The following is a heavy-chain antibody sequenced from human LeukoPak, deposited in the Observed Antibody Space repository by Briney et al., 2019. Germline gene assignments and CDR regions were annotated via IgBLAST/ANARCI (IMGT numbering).Heavy chain of an antibody. CDR3: ARTKGAHYGDYTFDY. D-gene: IGHD4-17*01. Sequence: PGGSLRLSCAASGFTFSSDAMSSVRQAPGKGLELVSGISGSGGSTYYADSVKGRFTISRDNSKNTLYPQMNSLRAEDTAVYYCARTKGAHYGDYTFDYWGQGTLVTVSS. CDR2: ISGSGGST. J-gene: IGHJ4*02. V-gene: IGHV3-23*01. CDR1: GFTFSSDA.